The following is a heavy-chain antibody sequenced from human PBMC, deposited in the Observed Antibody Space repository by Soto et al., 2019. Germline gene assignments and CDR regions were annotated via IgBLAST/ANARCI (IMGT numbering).Heavy chain of an antibody. CDR2: MIPNSGST. CDR1: GYTFTNYN. V-gene: IGHV1-8*02. J-gene: IGHJ4*02. D-gene: IGHD3-22*01. CDR3: ARLHGDSSGRPLEY. Sequence: ASVKVSCKASGYTFTNYNINWVRQATGQGLEWMGWMIPNSGSTGYAQKFQGRVTMTRDTSISTAYLELSSLRSEDTAVYYCARLHGDSSGRPLEYWGQGTLVTVSS.